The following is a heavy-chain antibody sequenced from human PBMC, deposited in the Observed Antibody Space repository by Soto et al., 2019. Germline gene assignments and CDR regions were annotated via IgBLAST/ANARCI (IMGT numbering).Heavy chain of an antibody. Sequence: APVKVSCKASGGTFSSYAISWVRQAPGQGLEWMGWISANNGTTNYAQKFQGRVTMTTDTSTSTAYMELRSLRSDDTAVYYCARDCSGGTCYFHRFDPWGQGTLVTVSS. J-gene: IGHJ5*02. D-gene: IGHD2-15*01. CDR1: GGTFSSYA. CDR2: ISANNGTT. V-gene: IGHV1-18*01. CDR3: ARDCSGGTCYFHRFDP.